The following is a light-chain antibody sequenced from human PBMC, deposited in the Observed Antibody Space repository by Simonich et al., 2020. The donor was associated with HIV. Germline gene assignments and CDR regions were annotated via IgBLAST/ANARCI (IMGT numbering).Light chain of an antibody. CDR2: RAA. CDR1: QSVLSSSNNKNS. CDR3: QQYYSIPLT. J-gene: IGKJ4*01. Sequence: DIVMTQSPDSLAVSLGERATINCKSSQSVLSSSNNKNSLVLYQQKPGPPPKLLIYRAATRESGVPDRFSGSGSGTDFTLTISSLQAEDVAVYYCQQYYSIPLTFGGGTKVEIK. V-gene: IGKV4-1*01.